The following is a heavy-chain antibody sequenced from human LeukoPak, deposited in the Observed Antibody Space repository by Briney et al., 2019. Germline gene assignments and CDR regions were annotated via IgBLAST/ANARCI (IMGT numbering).Heavy chain of an antibody. CDR3: ARYSYSSSRGDAFDV. CDR1: GGSIYISNYF. CDR2: ISYSAST. V-gene: IGHV4-39*07. Sequence: SSETLSLTCTVSGGSIYISNYFWAWIRQPPGKGLEWIGTISYSASTNYNPSLKSRVTISVDKSKNQFSLKLSSVTAADTAVYYCARYSYSSSRGDAFDVWGQGTMVTVSS. D-gene: IGHD6-13*01. J-gene: IGHJ3*01.